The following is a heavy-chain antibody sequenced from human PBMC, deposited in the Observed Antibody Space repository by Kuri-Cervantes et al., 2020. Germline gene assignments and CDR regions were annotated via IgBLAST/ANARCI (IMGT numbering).Heavy chain of an antibody. V-gene: IGHV3-30-3*01. D-gene: IGHD6-13*01. CDR1: GSTFSSYA. J-gene: IGHJ4*02. Sequence: GGSLRLSCAASGSTFSSYAMHWVRQAPGKGLEWVAVISYDGSNKYYADSVKGRFTISRDNSKNTLYLQMNSLRAEDTAVYYCARSDIAAAGTNFDYWGQGTLVTVSS. CDR3: ARSDIAAAGTNFDY. CDR2: ISYDGSNK.